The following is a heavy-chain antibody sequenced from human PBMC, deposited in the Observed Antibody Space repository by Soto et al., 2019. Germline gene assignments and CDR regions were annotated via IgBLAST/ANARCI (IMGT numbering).Heavy chain of an antibody. CDR2: IYYSGST. D-gene: IGHD5-12*01. V-gene: IGHV4-31*03. CDR3: VTISLVATIIFDY. Sequence: SETLSLTCTVSGGCISSGGYYWSWIRQHPGKGLEWIGYIYYSGSTYYNPSLKSRVTISVDTSKNQFSLKLSSVTAEETAVYYCVTISLVATIIFDYWRQLPLVTVSP. CDR1: GGCISSGGYY. J-gene: IGHJ4*02.